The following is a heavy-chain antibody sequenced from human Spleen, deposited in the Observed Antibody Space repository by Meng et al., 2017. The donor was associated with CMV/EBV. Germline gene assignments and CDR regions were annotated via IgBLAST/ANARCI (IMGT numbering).Heavy chain of an antibody. CDR3: ARDGTFDWNYEDY. Sequence: GGSLRLSCAVSGFTIDDYGMSWVRQAPGKGLEWVSGINWNGERTGYADSVKGRFTISRGKAKNSLYPQMNSLRAEDTALYYCARDGTFDWNYEDYWGQGTLVTVSS. V-gene: IGHV3-20*04. J-gene: IGHJ4*02. D-gene: IGHD1-7*01. CDR1: GFTIDDYG. CDR2: INWNGERT.